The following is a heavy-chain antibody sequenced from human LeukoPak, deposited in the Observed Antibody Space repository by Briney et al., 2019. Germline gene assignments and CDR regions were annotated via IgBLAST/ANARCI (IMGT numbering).Heavy chain of an antibody. V-gene: IGHV3-7*01. D-gene: IGHD3-16*02. CDR3: ARDYRYLFVY. Sequence: GGSLRLSCAASGFSFSSHWMSWVRQAPGKGLEWVANIKQDASEKYYVDSVKGRFTISRDNAKNSLYLQMNSLRVEDTAVYYCARDYRYLFVYWGQGNLVTVSS. CDR1: GFSFSSHW. J-gene: IGHJ4*02. CDR2: IKQDASEK.